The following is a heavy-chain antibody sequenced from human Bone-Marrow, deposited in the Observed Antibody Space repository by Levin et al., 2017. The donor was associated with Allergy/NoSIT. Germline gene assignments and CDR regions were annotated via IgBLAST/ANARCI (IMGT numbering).Heavy chain of an antibody. V-gene: IGHV1-18*01. J-gene: IGHJ6*02. CDR3: ARGPGGGDSGSYYVWGYWYYDYGMDG. CDR2: ISAYNGNT. Sequence: ASVKVSCKASGYTFTSYGISWVRQAPGQGLEWMGWISAYNGNTNYAQKLQVRVTMTTDTSTSTAYMELRSLRSDDTAVYYCARGPGGGDSGSYYVWGYWYYDYGMDGWGQGTTVTVSS. D-gene: IGHD1-26*01. CDR1: GYTFTSYG.